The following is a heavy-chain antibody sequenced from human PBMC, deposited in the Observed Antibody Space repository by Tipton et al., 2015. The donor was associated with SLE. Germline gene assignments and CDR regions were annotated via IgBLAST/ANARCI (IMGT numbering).Heavy chain of an antibody. V-gene: IGHV4-30-2*02. CDR2: IYQSGAT. Sequence: TLSLTCAVSGGSISSYGYSWSWIRQPPGKGLEWIGYIYQSGATYYNPSLNSRVTISVDRSKNQFSLNLSSVTAADTAVYYCARRSGDGTAYYYVDYWGRGTLVTVSS. CDR3: ARRSGDGTAYYYVDY. D-gene: IGHD3-22*01. J-gene: IGHJ4*02. CDR1: GGSISSYGYS.